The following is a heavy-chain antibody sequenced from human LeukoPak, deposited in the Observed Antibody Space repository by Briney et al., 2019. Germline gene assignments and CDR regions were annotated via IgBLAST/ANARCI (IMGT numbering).Heavy chain of an antibody. CDR1: GFTFSSYG. CDR3: ARDRTEYDFWSGYYNGPFDY. Sequence: GRSLRLSCAASGFTFSSYGMHWVRQAPGKGLEGVAVIWYDGSNKYYADSVKGRFTISRDNSKNTLYLQMNSLRAEDTAVYYCARDRTEYDFWSGYYNGPFDYWGQGTLVTVSS. J-gene: IGHJ4*02. V-gene: IGHV3-33*01. CDR2: IWYDGSNK. D-gene: IGHD3-3*01.